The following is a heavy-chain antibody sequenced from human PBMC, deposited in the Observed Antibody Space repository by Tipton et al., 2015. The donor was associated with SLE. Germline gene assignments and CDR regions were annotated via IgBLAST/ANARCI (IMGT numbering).Heavy chain of an antibody. CDR2: ISYDGSNK. J-gene: IGHJ3*02. CDR3: ARVRDSAMVLSDAFDI. D-gene: IGHD5-18*01. CDR1: GFTFSSCT. V-gene: IGHV3-30-3*01. Sequence: SLRLSCAASGFTFSSCTMHWVRQAPGKGLEWVAFISYDGSNKYCADSVKGRFTISRDNSKNTLYLQMNSLRAEDTAVYYCARVRDSAMVLSDAFDIWGQGTMVTVSS.